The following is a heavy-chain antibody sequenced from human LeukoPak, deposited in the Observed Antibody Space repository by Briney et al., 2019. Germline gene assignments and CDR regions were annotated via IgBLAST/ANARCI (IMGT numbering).Heavy chain of an antibody. CDR2: IYYSGST. CDR1: GGSISSHY. D-gene: IGHD3-3*01. CDR3: ARVLRFLEWANWFDP. V-gene: IGHV4-59*11. Sequence: SETLSLTCTVSGGSISSHYWSWIRQPPGKGLEWIGYIYYSGSTNYNPSLKSRVTISVDTSKNQFSLKLSSVTAADTAVYYCARVLRFLEWANWFDPWGQGTLVTVSS. J-gene: IGHJ5*02.